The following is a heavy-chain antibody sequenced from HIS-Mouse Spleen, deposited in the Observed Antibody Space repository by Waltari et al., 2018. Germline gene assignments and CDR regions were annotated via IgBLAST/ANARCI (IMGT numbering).Heavy chain of an antibody. Sequence: QVQLQQWGAGLLTPSETLSLTCAVYGGSFSGYYWSWIRQPPGKGLEWLGEINHSGSTNYNPSLKSRVTISVDTSKNQFSLKLSSVTAADTAVYYCARGRSPATVTIGYYFDYWGQGTLVTVSS. D-gene: IGHD4-17*01. CDR2: INHSGST. CDR3: ARGRSPATVTIGYYFDY. CDR1: GGSFSGYY. J-gene: IGHJ4*02. V-gene: IGHV4-34*01.